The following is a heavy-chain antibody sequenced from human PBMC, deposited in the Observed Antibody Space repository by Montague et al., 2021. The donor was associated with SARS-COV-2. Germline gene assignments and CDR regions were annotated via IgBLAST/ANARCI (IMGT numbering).Heavy chain of an antibody. D-gene: IGHD2-2*01. CDR1: GFTFSYYS. CDR2: NRSSSSYI. CDR3: ARTSPAALTFDY. V-gene: IGHV3-21*04. Sequence: SLRLSFSASGFTFSYYSMIWVRQAPGKGLEWVSSNRSSSSYIYYADSLKGRFTISRDNAKNSLYLQMNSLRAEDTAVYYCARTSPAALTFDYWGQGTLVTVSS. J-gene: IGHJ4*02.